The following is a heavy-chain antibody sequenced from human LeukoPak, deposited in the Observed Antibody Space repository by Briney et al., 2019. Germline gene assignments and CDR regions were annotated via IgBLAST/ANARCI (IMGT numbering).Heavy chain of an antibody. CDR1: GDSVSSNSAA. V-gene: IGHV6-1*01. CDR3: ARTRDLGPDY. Sequence: SQTLSLTCVISGDSVSSNSAAWNWIRQSPSRGLEWLGRTYYRSKWYYHYAVSMKSRITVNPDTSKDQFSLQLNSVTPEDTAVYYCARTRDLGPDYWGQGTLVTVSS. D-gene: IGHD1-26*01. J-gene: IGHJ4*02. CDR2: TYYRSKWYY.